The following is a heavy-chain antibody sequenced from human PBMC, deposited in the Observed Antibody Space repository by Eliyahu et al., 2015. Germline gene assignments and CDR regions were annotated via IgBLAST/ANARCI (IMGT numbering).Heavy chain of an antibody. CDR2: IYGSGGT. Sequence: QVQLQESGPGLVKPSETLSLTCXVXGGSISDHHWSWIRQSAGRGLEWIGRIYGSGGTYYNPSIRSRVTMSLDTSKNQMSLKLTSVTAADTAVYFCARGRQKWLVQYWGPGALVTVSS. V-gene: IGHV4-4*07. D-gene: IGHD6-19*01. J-gene: IGHJ4*02. CDR1: GGSISDHH. CDR3: ARGRQKWLVQY.